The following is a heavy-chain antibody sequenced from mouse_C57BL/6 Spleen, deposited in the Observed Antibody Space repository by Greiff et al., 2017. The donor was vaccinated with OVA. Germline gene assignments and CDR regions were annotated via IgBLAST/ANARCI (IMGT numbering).Heavy chain of an antibody. D-gene: IGHD3-3*01. J-gene: IGHJ4*01. Sequence: EVMLVESGGGLVQPGGSLKLSCAASGFTFSDYYMYWVRQTPEKRLEWVAYISNGGGSTYYPDTVKGRFTISRDNAKNTLYLQMSRLKSEDTAMDYCARGPGRGYAMDYWGQGTSVTVSS. CDR2: ISNGGGST. V-gene: IGHV5-12*01. CDR1: GFTFSDYY. CDR3: ARGPGRGYAMDY.